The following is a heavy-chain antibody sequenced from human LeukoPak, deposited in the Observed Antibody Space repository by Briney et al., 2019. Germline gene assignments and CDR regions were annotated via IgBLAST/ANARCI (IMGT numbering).Heavy chain of an antibody. CDR2: IYSGGNT. CDR3: ARGSGCILYYYYMDV. CDR1: GFTVSSNY. D-gene: IGHD3-10*01. J-gene: IGHJ6*03. Sequence: GGSLRLACAASGFTVSSNYMSWIRQAPGEGLEWVSVIYSGGNTYYADSVKGRFTISRDNSKNTVYLQMNSLRAEDTAVYYCARGSGCILYYYYMDVWGKGTTVTISS. V-gene: IGHV3-53*01.